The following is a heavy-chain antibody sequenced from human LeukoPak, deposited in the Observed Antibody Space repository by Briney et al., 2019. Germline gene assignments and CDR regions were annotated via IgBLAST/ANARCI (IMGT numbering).Heavy chain of an antibody. D-gene: IGHD3-22*01. V-gene: IGHV3-23*01. CDR3: AKRGVVIRVILVGFHKEAYYFDS. J-gene: IGHJ4*02. CDR2: ISDSGGRT. Sequence: GGSLRLSCAVSGLTLSNYGMSWVRQAPGKGLEWVAGISDSGGRTNYADSVKGRFTISRDSPKNTLHLQMNSLRAEDTAVYFCAKRGVVIRVILVGFHKEAYYFDSWGQGALVTVSS. CDR1: GLTLSNYG.